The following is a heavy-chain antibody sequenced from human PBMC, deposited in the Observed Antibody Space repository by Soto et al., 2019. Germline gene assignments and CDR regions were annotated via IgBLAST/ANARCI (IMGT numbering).Heavy chain of an antibody. CDR2: IYYSGST. D-gene: IGHD3-16*01. Sequence: QVQLQESGPGLVKPSQTLSLTCTVSGGSISSVNYYWTWIRQHPGRGLEWIGYIYYSGSTYSNPSLKGRLSIPIDTSRNQFFLNLNSVAAADTAIDLFAGGGGDGVDYWGQGTLVTVSS. CDR3: AGGGGDGVDY. J-gene: IGHJ4*02. V-gene: IGHV4-31*03. CDR1: GGSISSVNYY.